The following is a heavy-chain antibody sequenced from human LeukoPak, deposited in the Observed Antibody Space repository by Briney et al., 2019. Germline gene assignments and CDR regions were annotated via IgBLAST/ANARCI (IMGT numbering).Heavy chain of an antibody. CDR3: ARVPSGYYMYYFDY. V-gene: IGHV3-48*03. D-gene: IGHD3-22*01. J-gene: IGHJ4*02. Sequence: PGGSLRLPCAASGFTFSSYEMNWVRQAPGKGLEWVSYISSSGSTIYYADSVKGRFTISRDNAMNSLYLQMNSLRAEDTAVYYCARVPSGYYMYYFDYWGQGTLVTVSS. CDR1: GFTFSSYE. CDR2: ISSSGSTI.